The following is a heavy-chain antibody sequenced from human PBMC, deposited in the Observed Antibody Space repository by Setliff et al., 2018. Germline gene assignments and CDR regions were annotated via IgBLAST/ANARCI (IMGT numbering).Heavy chain of an antibody. D-gene: IGHD3-10*02. J-gene: IGHJ4*02. CDR2: INPDGSEK. V-gene: IGHV3-7*01. CDR1: GFSYSNCW. Sequence: PGGSLRLSCTASGFSYSNCWVSWVRQAPGKGLEWLASINPDGSEKYYLDSVKGRFIISRDNAKNSLSLQMNSLRNEDTAVYYCLGAGTCSYWGQGTLVTVSS. CDR3: LGAGTCSY.